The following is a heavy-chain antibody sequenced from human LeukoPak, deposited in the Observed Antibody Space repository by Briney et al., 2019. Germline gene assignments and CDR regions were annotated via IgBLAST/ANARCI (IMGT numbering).Heavy chain of an antibody. J-gene: IGHJ6*02. V-gene: IGHV1-46*01. CDR3: ARDPGGSSSWYPVSYYYYGMDV. CDR2: INPSGGST. Sequence: ASVKVSCKASGYTFTSYYMHWVRQAPGQGLEWMGLINPSGGSTSYAQKFQGRVTMTRDTSTSTVYMELSSLRSEDTAVYYCARDPGGSSSWYPVSYYYYGMDVWGQGTTVTVSS. D-gene: IGHD6-13*01. CDR1: GYTFTSYY.